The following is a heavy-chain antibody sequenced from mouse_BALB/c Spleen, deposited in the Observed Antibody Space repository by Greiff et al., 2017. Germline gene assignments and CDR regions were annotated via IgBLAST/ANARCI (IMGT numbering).Heavy chain of an antibody. D-gene: IGHD2-3*01. Sequence: EVTLVESGGGLVKPGGSLKLSCAASGFTFSGYAMSWVRQSPAKSLEWVEDISSGGSYTYYPDTVPGQFTISRDNAKNTLYLEMSCRRSEDTDMHYWARIIYDGYSGAMDCWGEGTSVTVSS. J-gene: IGHJ4*01. CDR1: GFTFSGYA. CDR2: ISSGGSYT. CDR3: ARIIYDGYSGAMDC. V-gene: IGHV5-9-4*01.